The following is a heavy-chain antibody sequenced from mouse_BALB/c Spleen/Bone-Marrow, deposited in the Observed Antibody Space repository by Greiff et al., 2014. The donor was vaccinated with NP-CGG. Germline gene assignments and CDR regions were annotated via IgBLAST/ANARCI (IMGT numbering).Heavy chain of an antibody. D-gene: IGHD2-1*01. V-gene: IGHV5-6*02. CDR1: GFTFSKYG. CDR3: ARQYGNFGVMDY. CDR2: ISSGGSYT. Sequence: EVKLVESGGDLVKPGGSLKLSCAASGFTFSKYGMSWVRQTPDKRLEWVASISSGGSYTYYPDSVKGRFTISRDNAKNTLYLQMSSLKSEDTAMYYCARQYGNFGVMDYWGQGTSVTVSS. J-gene: IGHJ4*01.